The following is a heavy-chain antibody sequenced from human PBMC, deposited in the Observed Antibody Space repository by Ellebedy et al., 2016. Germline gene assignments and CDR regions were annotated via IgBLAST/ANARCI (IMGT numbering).Heavy chain of an antibody. CDR3: AKGTMDYFYH. V-gene: IGHV3-9*01. CDR1: GFTFNDYA. Sequence: GGSLRLXXAGSGFTFNDYALHWVRQAPGKGLEWVSGISWDSAVIGYGGSVKGRFTISKDSAKNYLYLQMNSLRPEDTAFYYCAKGTMDYFYHWGQGTLATVSS. CDR2: ISWDSAVI. J-gene: IGHJ4*02. D-gene: IGHD4/OR15-4a*01.